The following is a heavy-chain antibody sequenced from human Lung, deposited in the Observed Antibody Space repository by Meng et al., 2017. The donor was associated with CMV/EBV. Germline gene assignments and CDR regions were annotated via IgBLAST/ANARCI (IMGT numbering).Heavy chain of an antibody. CDR3: ERDNNWGPDY. Sequence: SVKVSCKASGYTFTAHYFHWVRQAPGQGLEWMGWIHPHRGDTNYAQQFQGRVTLTRDTSINTGYMELTRLTSDDTAVYYCERDNNWGPDYWGQGTLVTVSS. CDR1: GYTFTAHY. D-gene: IGHD7-27*01. J-gene: IGHJ4*02. CDR2: IHPHRGDT. V-gene: IGHV1-2*02.